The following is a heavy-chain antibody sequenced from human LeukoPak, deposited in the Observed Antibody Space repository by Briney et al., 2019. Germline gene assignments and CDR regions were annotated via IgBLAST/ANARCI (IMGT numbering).Heavy chain of an antibody. CDR3: ARRVKGGSYLDYYYYMDV. CDR2: IYPGDSDT. CDR1: GYNFTSYW. D-gene: IGHD1-26*01. V-gene: IGHV5-51*01. J-gene: IGHJ6*03. Sequence: GESLKISCKGSGYNFTSYWIGWVRQMPGKGLGWMRIIYPGDSDTRYSPSFQGQVTISADKSISTAYLQWSSLKASDTAMYYCARRVKGGSYLDYYYYMDVWGKGTTVTVSS.